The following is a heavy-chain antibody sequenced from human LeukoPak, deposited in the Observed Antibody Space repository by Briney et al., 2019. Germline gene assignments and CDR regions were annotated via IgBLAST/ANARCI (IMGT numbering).Heavy chain of an antibody. D-gene: IGHD4-11*01. V-gene: IGHV3-23*01. CDR1: GFTFSSYA. CDR3: ARSVPDYTRFDY. CDR2: ISGGGVTT. Sequence: GGSLRLSCAASGFTFSSYAMSWARQAPGKGLEWVSGISGGGVTTYYADSVKGRFTISRDNSKNTLYLQMNSLRADDTAIYYCARSVPDYTRFDYWGQGALVTVSS. J-gene: IGHJ4*02.